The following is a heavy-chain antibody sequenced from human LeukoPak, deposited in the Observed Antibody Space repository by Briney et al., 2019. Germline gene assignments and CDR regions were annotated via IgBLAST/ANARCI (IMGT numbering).Heavy chain of an antibody. J-gene: IGHJ6*02. CDR1: GGSISSYY. CDR3: ASSEIDYYIWTGYSEGSMDV. D-gene: IGHD3-9*01. CDR2: IYYSGST. V-gene: IGHV4-59*08. Sequence: SETLSLTCTVSGGSISSYYWSWIRQPPGKGLEWMGYIYYSGSTNYNPSLKSRVTISVDTSKNQFSLKLSSVTAADTAVYYCASSEIDYYIWTGYSEGSMDVWGQGTTVTVSS.